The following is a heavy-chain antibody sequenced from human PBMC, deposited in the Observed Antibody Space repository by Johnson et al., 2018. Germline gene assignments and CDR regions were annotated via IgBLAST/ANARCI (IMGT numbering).Heavy chain of an antibody. CDR3: ARDGLATTPLDY. J-gene: IGHJ4*02. Sequence: VQLQESGGGLVQTGGSLRLSCVGSGFSFSGYWMHWVRQGPGKGLEWVSLINSDGSRIVYADSVKGRFTISKDNAKNTLQLQMNGLRAEDTAVYWCARDGLATTPLDYWGQGTLVTVSS. CDR1: GFSFSGYW. CDR2: INSDGSRI. V-gene: IGHV3-74*01. D-gene: IGHD3/OR15-3a*01.